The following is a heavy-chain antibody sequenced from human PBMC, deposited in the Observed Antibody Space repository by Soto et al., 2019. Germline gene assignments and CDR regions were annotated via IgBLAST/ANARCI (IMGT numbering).Heavy chain of an antibody. J-gene: IGHJ4*02. CDR2: ISPTGGST. CDR1: GYTHTFNTYA. Sequence: GSLRLSCAGSGYTHTFNTYAMSWVRQAPGKGLEWVAGISPTGGSTYYADSVKGRFTISRDNSKDTLFLQMSSLRVEDAAMYYCVSGPDDAFRHYFDYWGQGTLVTVSS. D-gene: IGHD3-16*01. V-gene: IGHV3-23*01. CDR3: VSGPDDAFRHYFDY.